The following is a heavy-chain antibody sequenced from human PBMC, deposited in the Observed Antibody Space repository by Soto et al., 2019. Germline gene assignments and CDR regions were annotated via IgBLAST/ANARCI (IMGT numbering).Heavy chain of an antibody. Sequence: ASVKVSCKASGYSFFDYGITWVRQAPGQGLEWMGWISTFNGDTNYAQQFQGRVTMTTDASTSTGYMELRSLRSDDTAVYYCASVGSDYDNSGYYLPWGPGTLVTVSS. CDR3: ASVGSDYDNSGYYLP. CDR1: GYSFFDYG. D-gene: IGHD3-22*01. J-gene: IGHJ5*02. CDR2: ISTFNGDT. V-gene: IGHV1-18*01.